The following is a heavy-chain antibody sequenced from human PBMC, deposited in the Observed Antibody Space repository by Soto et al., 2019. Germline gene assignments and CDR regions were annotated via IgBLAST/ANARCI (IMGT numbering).Heavy chain of an antibody. CDR1: GFTYSSYA. CDR3: ARGLRFETYGMDV. J-gene: IGHJ6*02. Sequence: GGSLRLSCAASGFTYSSYAMHWVRQAPGKGLEWVALIAYDGSNTYYAYSVKGRFTISRDNSKNTLFLQMNSLRAEDTAVYFCARGLRFETYGMDVWGQGTTVTVSS. D-gene: IGHD3-3*01. CDR2: IAYDGSNT. V-gene: IGHV3-30-3*01.